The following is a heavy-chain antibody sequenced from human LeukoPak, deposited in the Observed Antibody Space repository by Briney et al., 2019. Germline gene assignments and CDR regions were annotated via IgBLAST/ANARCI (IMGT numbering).Heavy chain of an antibody. CDR2: IKTKADGGTT. V-gene: IGHV3-15*01. CDR3: STDSSEAGHS. Sequence: PGGSLRLSCAASGFPFKHAWMSWVRQAPGKGLEWVGRIKTKADGGTTDYAAPVIGRFTISRDDSKNTLYLQMSSLKTEDTAVYYCSTDSSEAGHSWDQGTLVTVPS. CDR1: GFPFKHAW. D-gene: IGHD3-22*01. J-gene: IGHJ4*02.